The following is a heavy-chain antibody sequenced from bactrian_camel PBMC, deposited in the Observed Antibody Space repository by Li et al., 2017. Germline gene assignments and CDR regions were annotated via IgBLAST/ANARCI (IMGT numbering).Heavy chain of an antibody. CDR1: GDLLRPAC. CDR2: LYSGGETT. Sequence: HVQLVESGGGSVQAGGSLRLSCAVSGDLLRPACMAWMRQIPGNEREAVAMLYSGGETTYFDDSTKVRFVISWDNATNTVYLQMNSLKPEDTAMYYCAARGPYCYTKLSVRDFTYWGQGTQVTVS. J-gene: IGHJ6*01. V-gene: IGHV3S54*01. CDR3: AARGPYCYTKLSVRDFTY. D-gene: IGHD2*01.